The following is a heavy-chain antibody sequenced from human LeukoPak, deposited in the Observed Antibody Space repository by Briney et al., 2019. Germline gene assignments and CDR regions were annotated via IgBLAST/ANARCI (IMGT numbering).Heavy chain of an antibody. CDR3: ATSMVRGAPFDY. V-gene: IGHV4-4*07. J-gene: IGHJ4*02. D-gene: IGHD3-10*01. CDR2: IYTSGST. CDR1: GGSISSYY. Sequence: SETLSLTCTVSGGSISSYYWSWIRQPAGKGLEWIGRIYTSGSTNYNPSLKSRVTISVDTSKNQFSLKLSSVTAADTAVYYCATSMVRGAPFDYWGQGTLVTVSS.